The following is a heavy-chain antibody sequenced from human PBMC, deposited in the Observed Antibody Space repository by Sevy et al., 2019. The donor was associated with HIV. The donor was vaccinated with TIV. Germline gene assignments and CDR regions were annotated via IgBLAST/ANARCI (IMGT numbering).Heavy chain of an antibody. D-gene: IGHD3-10*01. V-gene: IGHV3-21*05. Sequence: GGSLRLSCTASGYTFPAFSFNWVRQAPGKGLKWLSYISTGTDHIYYADSAKGRFTISRDDAKNSVYLEMKSLRDQDTALYYCVRRGVDAYNVYFDLWGQRTLVTVSS. CDR2: ISTGTDHI. J-gene: IGHJ4*02. CDR1: GYTFPAFS. CDR3: VRRGVDAYNVYFDL.